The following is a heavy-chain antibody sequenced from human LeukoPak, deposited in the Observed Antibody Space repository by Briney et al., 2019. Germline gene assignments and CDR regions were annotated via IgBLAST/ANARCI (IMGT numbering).Heavy chain of an antibody. D-gene: IGHD3-3*01. CDR2: IYTSGST. CDR1: GGSISSGSYY. CDR3: ARDLRFLVI. J-gene: IGHJ3*02. V-gene: IGHV4-61*02. Sequence: SQTLSLTCTVSGGSISSGSYYWSWIRQPAGKGLEWIGRIYTSGSTNYNPSLKSRVTISVDTSKNQFSLKLSSVTAADTAVYYCARDLRFLVIWGQGTMVTVSS.